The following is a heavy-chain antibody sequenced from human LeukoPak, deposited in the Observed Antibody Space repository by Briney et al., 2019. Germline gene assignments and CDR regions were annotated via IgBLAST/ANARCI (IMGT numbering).Heavy chain of an antibody. CDR1: GGSISSGSYY. D-gene: IGHD3-22*01. Sequence: PSQTLSLTCTVSGGSISSGSYYWSWLRQPAGKGLEWIVRIYTSGSTNYNPSLKSRVTISVDTSKNHFSLKLSSVTAADTAVYYCAGDSSGYQANFDYWGQGTLVTVSS. CDR3: AGDSSGYQANFDY. V-gene: IGHV4-61*02. J-gene: IGHJ4*02. CDR2: IYTSGST.